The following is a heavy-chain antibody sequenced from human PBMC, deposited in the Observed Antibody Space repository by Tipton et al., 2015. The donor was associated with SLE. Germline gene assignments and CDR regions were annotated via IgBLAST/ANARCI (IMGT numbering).Heavy chain of an antibody. CDR1: GGSISSSSYY. CDR3: ARVGRFGEFPLVYVDL. Sequence: TLSLTCTVSGGSISSSSYYWGWIRQPPGKGLEWIGRIYYSGSTYYNPSLKSRVTISVDTSKNQFSLKLSSVTAADTAVYYCARVGRFGEFPLVYVDLWGRGTLVTVSS. CDR2: IYYSGST. V-gene: IGHV4-39*07. D-gene: IGHD3-10*01. J-gene: IGHJ2*01.